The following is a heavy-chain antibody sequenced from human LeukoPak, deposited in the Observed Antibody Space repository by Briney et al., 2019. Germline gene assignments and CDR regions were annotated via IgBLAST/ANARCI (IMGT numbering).Heavy chain of an antibody. CDR3: AKAFLQYYVFGSGNLYYYNTGMDS. J-gene: IGHJ6*02. V-gene: IGHV3-23*01. D-gene: IGHD3-3*01. CDR1: GFTFSSYA. Sequence: GGSLRLSCAASGFTFSSYAMSWVRQAPGKGLEWVSAISGSGGSTYYADSVKGRFTISRDNSKNTLYLQMNSLRAEDTAVYYCAKAFLQYYVFGSGNLYYYNTGMDSGGQGPTVTVS. CDR2: ISGSGGST.